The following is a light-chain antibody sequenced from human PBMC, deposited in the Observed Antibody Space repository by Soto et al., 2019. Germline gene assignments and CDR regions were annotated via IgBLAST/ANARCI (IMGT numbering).Light chain of an antibody. Sequence: QSVLTQPPSASGTPGQRVTISCSGSSSNIGSNTVNWYQQLPGTAPKLLIYSNNQRPSGVPDRFSGSKSSTSASLAISGLQSEDEADDYCAAWYVSLNGRDWVFGVGTQLTVL. CDR3: AAWYVSLNGRDWV. J-gene: IGLJ3*02. CDR2: SNN. V-gene: IGLV1-44*01. CDR1: SSNIGSNT.